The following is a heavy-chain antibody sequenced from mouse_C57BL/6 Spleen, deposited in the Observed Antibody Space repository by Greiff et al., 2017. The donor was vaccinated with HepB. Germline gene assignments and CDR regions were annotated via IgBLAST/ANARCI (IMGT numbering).Heavy chain of an antibody. V-gene: IGHV5-16*01. CDR2: INYDGSST. J-gene: IGHJ3*01. CDR3: AREGGYGSSGFAY. D-gene: IGHD1-1*01. Sequence: EVQRVESEGGLVQPGSSMKLSCTASGFTFSDYYMAWVRQVPEKGLEWVANINYDGSSTYYLDSLKSRFIISRDNAKNILYLQMSSLKSEDTATYYCAREGGYGSSGFAYWGQGTLVTVSA. CDR1: GFTFSDYY.